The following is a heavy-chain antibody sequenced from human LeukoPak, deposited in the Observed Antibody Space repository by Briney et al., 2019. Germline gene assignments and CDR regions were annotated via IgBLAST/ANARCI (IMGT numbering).Heavy chain of an antibody. CDR1: GGSFSGYY. V-gene: IGHV4-34*01. CDR2: INHNGST. Sequence: SETLSLTCAVYGGSFSGYYWSWIRQPPGKGLEWIGEINHNGSTNYNPSLKSRVTISVDTSKNQFSLKLSSVTAADTAVYYCARRDFWSGYYPYYFDYWGQGTLVTVSS. J-gene: IGHJ4*02. D-gene: IGHD3-3*01. CDR3: ARRDFWSGYYPYYFDY.